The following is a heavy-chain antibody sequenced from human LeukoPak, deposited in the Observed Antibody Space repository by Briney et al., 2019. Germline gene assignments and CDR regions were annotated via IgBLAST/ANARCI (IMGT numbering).Heavy chain of an antibody. J-gene: IGHJ5*02. CDR3: ARVAVNWFDP. Sequence: SETLSLTCTVSGGSISSYYWSWIRQPSGKGLEWIGYIYYSGSTNYNPSLKSRVTISVDTSKNQFSLKLSSVTAADTAVYYCARVAVNWFDPWGQGTLVTVSS. CDR1: GGSISSYY. CDR2: IYYSGST. V-gene: IGHV4-59*01. D-gene: IGHD4-17*01.